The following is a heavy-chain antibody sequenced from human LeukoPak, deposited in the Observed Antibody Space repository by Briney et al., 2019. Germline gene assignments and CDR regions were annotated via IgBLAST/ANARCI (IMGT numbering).Heavy chain of an antibody. Sequence: SVKVSCKASGGTFSSYTISWVRQAPGQGLEWMGRIIPIFGTANYAQKFQGRVTITTDESTSTAYMELSSLRSEDTAVYYCARAGGNYDFWSGYYLDYWGQGTLVTVSS. CDR3: ARAGGNYDFWSGYYLDY. V-gene: IGHV1-69*05. CDR1: GGTFSSYT. D-gene: IGHD3-3*01. CDR2: IIPIFGTA. J-gene: IGHJ4*02.